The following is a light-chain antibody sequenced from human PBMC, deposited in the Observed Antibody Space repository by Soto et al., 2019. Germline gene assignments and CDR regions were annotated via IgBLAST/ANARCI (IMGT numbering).Light chain of an antibody. V-gene: IGLV2-8*01. CDR3: ASYGGNNNLL. CDR1: STDVGGYNY. J-gene: IGLJ2*01. CDR2: HVS. Sequence: QSAPTQPPSASRSPGQSVTISCTGTSTDVGGYNYVSWYQQHPGKAPKLMMFHVSQRPSGVPDRFSGSKFGNTASLTVSGLQAEDESDYYCASYGGNNNLLFGGGTKLTIL.